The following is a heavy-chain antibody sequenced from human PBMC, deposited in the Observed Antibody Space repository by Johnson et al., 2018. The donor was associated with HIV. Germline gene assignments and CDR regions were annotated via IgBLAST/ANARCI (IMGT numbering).Heavy chain of an antibody. CDR2: ISYDGHNE. V-gene: IGHV3-30*04. CDR3: ARACSGGSCYEEKSPDAFDI. CDR1: EFIFSSYS. Sequence: QVQLVESGGGVVRPGGSLRLSCAASEFIFSSYSMHWVRQAPGKGLEWVAVISYDGHNEYYADSVEGRFTVSRDNTKNTLYLQMNSLRAEDTAVYYCARACSGGSCYEEKSPDAFDIWGQGTMVTVSS. D-gene: IGHD2-15*01. J-gene: IGHJ3*02.